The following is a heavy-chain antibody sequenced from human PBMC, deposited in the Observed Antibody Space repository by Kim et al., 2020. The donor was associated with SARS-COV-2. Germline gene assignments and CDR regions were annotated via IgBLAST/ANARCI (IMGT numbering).Heavy chain of an antibody. CDR2: ISYDGSNK. Sequence: GGSLRLSCAASGFTFSNYGMHWVRQAPGKGLEWVAAISYDGSNKYYADSVKGRFTISRDNSKNTLYLQMNSLRVEDTAVYYCANLIGVAPDFTRGMAVWG. D-gene: IGHD3-22*01. J-gene: IGHJ6*03. CDR1: GFTFSNYG. V-gene: IGHV3-30*18. CDR3: ANLIGVAPDFTRGMAV.